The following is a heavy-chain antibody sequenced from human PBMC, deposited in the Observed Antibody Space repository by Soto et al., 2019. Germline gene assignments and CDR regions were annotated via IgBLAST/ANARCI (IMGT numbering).Heavy chain of an antibody. V-gene: IGHV5-51*01. Sequence: GESLKISCKGSGYSFTSYWIGWVRQMPGKGLEWMGIIYPGDSDTRYSPSFQGQVTISADKSISTAYLQWSSLKASDTAMYYCARQGSGYPTVGPYYYYGMDVWCQGIMVTVSS. J-gene: IGHJ6*02. CDR1: GYSFTSYW. CDR2: IYPGDSDT. D-gene: IGHD3-22*01. CDR3: ARQGSGYPTVGPYYYYGMDV.